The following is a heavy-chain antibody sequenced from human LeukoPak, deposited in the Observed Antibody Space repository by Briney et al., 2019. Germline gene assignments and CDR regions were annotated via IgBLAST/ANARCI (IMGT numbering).Heavy chain of an antibody. D-gene: IGHD3-10*01. CDR3: ARDGWFGDYNWFDP. V-gene: IGHV3-48*01. Sequence: GESLRLSCAASGFTFSSYSMNWVRQAPGKGLEWVSYINSASSTIYYADSVKGRFTISRDNAKNSLYLQMNSLRAEDTAMYYCARDGWFGDYNWFDPWGQGTLVTVSS. J-gene: IGHJ5*02. CDR2: INSASSTI. CDR1: GFTFSSYS.